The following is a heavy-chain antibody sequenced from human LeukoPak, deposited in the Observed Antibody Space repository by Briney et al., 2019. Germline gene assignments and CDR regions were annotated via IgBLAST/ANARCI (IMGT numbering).Heavy chain of an antibody. V-gene: IGHV3-33*01. Sequence: GGSLRLSCAASGFTFSSYGMHWVRQAPGKGLEWVAVIWYDGSNKYYADSVKGRITISRDNSKNTLYLQMSSLRAEDTAVYYCARKSGYAYFDYWGQGTLVTVSS. D-gene: IGHD5-12*01. CDR2: IWYDGSNK. CDR3: ARKSGYAYFDY. CDR1: GFTFSSYG. J-gene: IGHJ4*02.